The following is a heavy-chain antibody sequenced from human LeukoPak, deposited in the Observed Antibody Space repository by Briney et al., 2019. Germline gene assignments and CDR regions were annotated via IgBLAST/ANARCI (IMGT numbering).Heavy chain of an antibody. Sequence: PSETLSLTCTVSGDSISSYYWSWIRQPPGKGLEWIGYLSYSGTSNYNPSLKSRLTISIDTSNNQFSLKLSSVAAADTAVYYCARGTYSGSSYYYYIHVWGKGTTVTVSS. CDR1: GDSISSYY. V-gene: IGHV4-59*08. CDR2: LSYSGTS. J-gene: IGHJ6*03. CDR3: ARGTYSGSSYYYYIHV. D-gene: IGHD6-19*01.